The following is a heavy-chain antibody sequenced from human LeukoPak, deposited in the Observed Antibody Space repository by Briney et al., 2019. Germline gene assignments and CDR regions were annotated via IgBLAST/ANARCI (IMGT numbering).Heavy chain of an antibody. Sequence: SETLSLTCTVSGGSISSGGYYWSWIRQHPGKGLEWIGYIYYSGSTYYNPSLKSRVTISVDTSNNQFSLKLSSVTAADTAVDYCARGASERYFDWSLSLSFDYWGQGTLVSVSS. J-gene: IGHJ4*02. V-gene: IGHV4-31*03. D-gene: IGHD3-9*01. CDR1: GGSISSGGYY. CDR3: ARGASERYFDWSLSLSFDY. CDR2: IYYSGST.